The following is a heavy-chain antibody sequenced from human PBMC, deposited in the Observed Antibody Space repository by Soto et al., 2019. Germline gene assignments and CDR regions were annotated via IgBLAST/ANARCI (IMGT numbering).Heavy chain of an antibody. CDR1: GGTFSSYT. J-gene: IGHJ5*02. D-gene: IGHD2-15*01. CDR2: IIPILGIA. Sequence: SVKVSCKASGGTFSSYTISWVRQAPGQGLEWMGRIIPILGIANYAQKFQGRVTITADKSTSTAYMELSSLRSEDTAVYYCAREGYCSGGSCYSAWFDPWGQGTLVTVSS. CDR3: AREGYCSGGSCYSAWFDP. V-gene: IGHV1-69*04.